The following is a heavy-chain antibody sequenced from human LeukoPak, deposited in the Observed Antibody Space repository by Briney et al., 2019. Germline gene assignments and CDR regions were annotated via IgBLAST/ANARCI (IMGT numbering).Heavy chain of an antibody. D-gene: IGHD3-10*01. CDR2: ISSNSGNI. Sequence: WGSLRLSCAASGFTFSDYGMNWVRQAPGKELEWVSSISSNSGNIYYTDSVKGRFTISRDNARNSLYLQMDSLRAEDTAVYYCARDLYGSGRYQRDYWGQGTLVTVSS. CDR3: ARDLYGSGRYQRDY. CDR1: GFTFSDYG. J-gene: IGHJ4*02. V-gene: IGHV3-21*01.